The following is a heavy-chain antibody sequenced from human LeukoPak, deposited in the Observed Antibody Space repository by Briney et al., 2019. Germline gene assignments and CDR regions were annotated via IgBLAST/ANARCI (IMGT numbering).Heavy chain of an antibody. CDR3: ASNWSDFDY. J-gene: IGHJ4*02. D-gene: IGHD1-1*01. Sequence: SETLSLTCTVSGGSISRDYWSWIRQPPGKGLEWIGYIYYTGSTNYNPSLKSRVTISVDTSKNQFSLKLSSVTAADTAVYYCASNWSDFDYWGQGILVTVSS. V-gene: IGHV4-59*08. CDR2: IYYTGST. CDR1: GGSISRDY.